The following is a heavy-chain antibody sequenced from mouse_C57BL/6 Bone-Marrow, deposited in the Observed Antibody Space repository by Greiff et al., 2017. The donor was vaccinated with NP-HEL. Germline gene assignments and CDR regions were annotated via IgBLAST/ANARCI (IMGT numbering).Heavy chain of an antibody. CDR3: ARHEFYYYAMDY. CDR1: GYTFTEYT. J-gene: IGHJ4*01. CDR2: VYPGSGSI. Sequence: VQLQQSGAELVKPGASVKLSCKASGYTFTEYTIHWVKQRPGQGLEWIGWVYPGSGSIKYNEKFKDKATLTADKSSITVYMELSSLTSEDSAVYFCARHEFYYYAMDYWGQGTSVTVSS. V-gene: IGHV1-62-2*01.